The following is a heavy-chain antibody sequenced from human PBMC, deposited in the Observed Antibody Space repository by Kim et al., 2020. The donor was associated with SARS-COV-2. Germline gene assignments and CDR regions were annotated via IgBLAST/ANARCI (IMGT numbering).Heavy chain of an antibody. V-gene: IGHV3-11*01. CDR1: GFTFSDYY. CDR2: ISSSGSTI. CDR3: ARVRGAAGPFYYYYFGMDV. J-gene: IGHJ6*02. D-gene: IGHD3-16*01. Sequence: GGSLRLSCAASGFTFSDYYMSWIRQAPGKGLEWVSYISSSGSTIYYADSVKGRFTISRDNAKNSLYLQMNSLRADDTAVYYCARVRGAAGPFYYYYFGMDVWGQGSTVTDSS.